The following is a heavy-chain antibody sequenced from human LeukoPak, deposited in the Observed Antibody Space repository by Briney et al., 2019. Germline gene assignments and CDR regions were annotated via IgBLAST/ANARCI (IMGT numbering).Heavy chain of an antibody. CDR3: AKDRGYSGYECLTDY. V-gene: IGHV3-23*01. D-gene: IGHD5-12*01. CDR2: VSGGGGST. J-gene: IGHJ4*02. CDR1: GFTFSSYA. Sequence: GGSLRLSCAASGFTFSSYAMSWVRQAPGKGLEWVSGVSGGGGSTYYADSVKGRFTISRDNSKNRLYLQMKSLRVEDTAVYYCAKDRGYSGYECLTDYWGQGTLVTVSS.